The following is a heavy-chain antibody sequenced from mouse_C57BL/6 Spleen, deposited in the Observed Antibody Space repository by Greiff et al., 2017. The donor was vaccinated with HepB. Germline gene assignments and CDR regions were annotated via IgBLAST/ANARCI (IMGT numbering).Heavy chain of an antibody. Sequence: QVQLQQSGAELVRPGTSVKLSCKASGYTFTSYWMHWVKQRPGQGLEWIGVIDPSDSYTNYNQKFKGKATLTVDTSSSTAYMQLSSLTSEDSAVYYCARGVYYSNSDYWGQGTTLTVSS. D-gene: IGHD2-5*01. J-gene: IGHJ2*01. V-gene: IGHV1-59*01. CDR1: GYTFTSYW. CDR2: IDPSDSYT. CDR3: ARGVYYSNSDY.